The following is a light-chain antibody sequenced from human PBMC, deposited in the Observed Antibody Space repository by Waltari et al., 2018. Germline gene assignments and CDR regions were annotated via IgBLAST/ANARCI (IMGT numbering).Light chain of an antibody. V-gene: IGLV2-14*03. CDR1: SSDIGGYVH. CDR2: DVS. CDR3: SSYTTGVI. J-gene: IGLJ2*01. Sequence: QSALTQPASVSGSPGQSIIISCTGISSDIGGYVHVTWYQQHPVKAPKVIMFDVSNRPAGVSNRFSGSKSCNTASLTISGLQAEDEADYYCSSYTTGVIFGGGTRLTVL.